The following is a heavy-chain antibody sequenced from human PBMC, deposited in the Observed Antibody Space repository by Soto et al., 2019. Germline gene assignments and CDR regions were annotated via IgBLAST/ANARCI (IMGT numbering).Heavy chain of an antibody. CDR2: ISGSGTST. J-gene: IGHJ4*02. CDR1: GFTFSTFA. V-gene: IGHV3-23*01. D-gene: IGHD6-19*01. Sequence: EVQLLESGGGLVQPGGSLRLSCAASGFTFSTFAMSWVRQAPGKGPEWVSGISGSGTSTYYADSVKRRFTISRYNSKNTLYWQMNSLRAEYTAVYYCAKTEQWLNAYFDYWGQGTVVTVSS. CDR3: AKTEQWLNAYFDY.